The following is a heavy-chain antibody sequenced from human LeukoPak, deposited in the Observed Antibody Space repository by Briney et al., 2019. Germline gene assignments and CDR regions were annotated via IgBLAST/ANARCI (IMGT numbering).Heavy chain of an antibody. D-gene: IGHD3-10*01. Sequence: GASLKISCKGSGSRFPQYWIGWVRQMPGKGLEWMGIIYPGDSDTTYSPSFQGQVTISVDKSISTTYLQWSSLMSSDTAMYYCAIVSGSYNYWGQGTLVTVSS. J-gene: IGHJ4*02. CDR2: IYPGDSDT. CDR3: AIVSGSYNY. V-gene: IGHV5-51*01. CDR1: GSRFPQYW.